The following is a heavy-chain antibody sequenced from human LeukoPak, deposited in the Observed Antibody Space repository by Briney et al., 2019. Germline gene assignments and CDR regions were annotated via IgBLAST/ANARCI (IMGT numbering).Heavy chain of an antibody. J-gene: IGHJ6*03. CDR3: AKRSSSWRYYYMDV. CDR2: IWYDGSNN. CDR1: GFTFSSYG. V-gene: IGHV3-33*06. D-gene: IGHD6-13*01. Sequence: SGRSLRLSCAASGFTFSSYGMQWVRQAPGKGLEWVAVIWYDGSNNYYADSVKGLFTISRDNSKNTLYLQMKSLRAEDTAVYYCAKRSSSWRYYYMDVWGKGTTVTVSS.